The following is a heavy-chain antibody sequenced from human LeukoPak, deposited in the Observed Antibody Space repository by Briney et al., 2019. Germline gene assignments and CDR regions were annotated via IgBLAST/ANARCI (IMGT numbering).Heavy chain of an antibody. V-gene: IGHV4-34*01. Sequence: SETLSLTCAVSGGSFSGDYWSWIRQPPGKGLEWIGEINHSGSTNYTPSLKSRVTISIDPSKNQFSLKVTSVTAADTAVYYCARRSRLPTVYYYYMDVWGKGTTVTVSS. D-gene: IGHD5-12*01. J-gene: IGHJ6*03. CDR2: INHSGST. CDR3: ARRSRLPTVYYYYMDV. CDR1: GGSFSGDY.